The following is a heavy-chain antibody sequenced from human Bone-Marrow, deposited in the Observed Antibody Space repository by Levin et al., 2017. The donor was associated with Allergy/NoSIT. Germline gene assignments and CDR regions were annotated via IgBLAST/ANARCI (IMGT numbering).Heavy chain of an antibody. CDR2: VSWDGGVT. CDR3: AKYTSADVLTGYFED. D-gene: IGHD3-9*01. J-gene: IGHJ4*02. Sequence: GGSLRLSCAASGFTFDDYTMHWVRQPPGKSLEWVSLVSWDGGVTYYADAVKGRFTISRDNNKNSLYLQMNSLGPEVTALYYCAKYTSADVLTGYFEDWGQGTLVTVSS. CDR1: GFTFDDYT. V-gene: IGHV3-43*01.